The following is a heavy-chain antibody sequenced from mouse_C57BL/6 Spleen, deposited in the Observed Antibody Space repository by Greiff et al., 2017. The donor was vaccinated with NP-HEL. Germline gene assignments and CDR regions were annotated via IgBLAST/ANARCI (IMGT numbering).Heavy chain of an antibody. Sequence: EVKVEESEGGLVQPGSSMKLSCTASGFTFSDYYMAWVRQVPEKGLEWVANINHDGSSTYYLDSLKSRAILTTDKAKNILYLQMSSLTSEDTATCSCARDYRLLPYWYFDVWGTGTTVTVSS. CDR2: INHDGSST. J-gene: IGHJ1*03. CDR1: GFTFSDYY. D-gene: IGHD2-3*01. CDR3: ARDYRLLPYWYFDV. V-gene: IGHV5-16*01.